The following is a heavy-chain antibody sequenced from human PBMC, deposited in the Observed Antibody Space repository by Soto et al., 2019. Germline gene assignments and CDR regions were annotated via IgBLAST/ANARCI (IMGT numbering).Heavy chain of an antibody. V-gene: IGHV3-48*01. CDR1: GLIFSRYS. CDR2: ISSSSRTI. CDR3: ATDSFDYSSGWPFFDY. Sequence: GGSLRLSCAASGLIFSRYSMNWVRQAPGKGLEWVSYISSSSRTIYYADSVKGRFTISRDNAKNSLYLQMNSLRAEDTAVYYYATDSFDYSSGWPFFDYWGLGTLVTVSS. D-gene: IGHD6-19*01. J-gene: IGHJ4*02.